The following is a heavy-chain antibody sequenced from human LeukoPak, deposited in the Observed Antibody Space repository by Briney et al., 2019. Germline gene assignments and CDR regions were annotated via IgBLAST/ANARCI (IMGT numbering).Heavy chain of an antibody. CDR1: GYTLTELS. CDR3: ATSNPTYCSSTSCPMDV. J-gene: IGHJ6*03. CDR2: FDPEDGET. D-gene: IGHD2-2*01. V-gene: IGHV1-24*01. Sequence: GASVKVSCKVSGYTLTELSMHWVRQAPGKGLEWMRGFDPEDGETIYAQKFQGRVTMTEDTSTDTAYMELSSLRSEDTAVYYCATSNPTYCSSTSCPMDVWGKGTTVTVSS.